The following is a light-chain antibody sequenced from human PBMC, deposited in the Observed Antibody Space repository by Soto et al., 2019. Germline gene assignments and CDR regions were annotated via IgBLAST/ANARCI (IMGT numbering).Light chain of an antibody. V-gene: IGLV2-14*03. CDR1: SSDVGVYNY. CDR3: SSYTSTSTVV. Sequence: QSALTQPASVSGSHGQSITISCTGTSSDVGVYNYVSWYQHHPGKAPKLMIYDVSNRPSGVSNRFSGSKSDNTASLTISGLQAEDEADYYCSSYTSTSTVVFGGGTKVTVL. CDR2: DVS. J-gene: IGLJ2*01.